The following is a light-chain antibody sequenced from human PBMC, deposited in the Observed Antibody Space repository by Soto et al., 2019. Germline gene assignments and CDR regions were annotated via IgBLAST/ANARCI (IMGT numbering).Light chain of an antibody. CDR2: VNSDGSH. Sequence: QLVLTQSTSASASLGASVNLTCTLSSWHSNYAIAWHQQQPEKGPRYFMNVNSDGSHTKGDGIPDRFSGSSSGADRYLTISSLQSEDEADYYCQTWGTGIPVFGGGTKLTVL. CDR1: SWHSNYA. J-gene: IGLJ3*02. V-gene: IGLV4-69*02. CDR3: QTWGTGIPV.